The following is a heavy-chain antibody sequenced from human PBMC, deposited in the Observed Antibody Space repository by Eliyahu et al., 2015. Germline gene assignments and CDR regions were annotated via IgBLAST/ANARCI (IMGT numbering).Heavy chain of an antibody. J-gene: IGHJ4*02. CDR1: GYTFTNYN. V-gene: IGHV1-18*01. CDR3: ARTPYFYESSGFNFDY. D-gene: IGHD3-22*01. CDR2: ISVYNGNT. Sequence: QVQLVQSGAEVKKPGASVKVSCKASGYTFTNYNISWVRQAPGQGLEWXGWISVYNGNTKYAQKLQGRVTMTADTSTRTAYMELRSLRSDDTAVYYCARTPYFYESSGFNFDYWGQGTLVTVSS.